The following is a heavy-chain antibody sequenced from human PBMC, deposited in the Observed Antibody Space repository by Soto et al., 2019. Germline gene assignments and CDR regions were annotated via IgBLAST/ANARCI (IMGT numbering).Heavy chain of an antibody. CDR3: AKTATSSIAATGTKGLDY. Sequence: EVQLLESGGGLVQPGGSLRLSCAAYGFTFDNYAMSWVRQGPGKGLEWVSGISGSGSLTSYADSVKGRFTISRANSKNTLYLQMNSLRAEDMAVYYCAKTATSSIAATGTKGLDYWGQGTLVTVSS. V-gene: IGHV3-23*01. CDR2: ISGSGSLT. CDR1: GFTFDNYA. D-gene: IGHD6-13*01. J-gene: IGHJ4*02.